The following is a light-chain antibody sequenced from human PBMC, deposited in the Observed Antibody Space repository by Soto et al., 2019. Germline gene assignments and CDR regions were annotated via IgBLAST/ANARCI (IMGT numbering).Light chain of an antibody. CDR2: GAS. J-gene: IGKJ5*01. CDR3: QQYNNWPIT. V-gene: IGKV3-15*01. Sequence: EIVMTQSPATLSVSPGERATLSCRASQSVSSNLAWYQQKPGKAPRLLIYGASTRATGIPARFSGSGSGTEFTITISSLQSEDFAVYYCQQYNNWPITFGQGTRLEIK. CDR1: QSVSSN.